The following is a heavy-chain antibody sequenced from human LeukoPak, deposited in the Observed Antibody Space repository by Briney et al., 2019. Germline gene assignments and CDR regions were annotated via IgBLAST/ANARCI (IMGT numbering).Heavy chain of an antibody. Sequence: SVKVSCKASGGTFSSYAISWVRQAPGQGLEWMGGIIPIFGTANYAQKFQGRVTITADESTSTAYMELSSLRSEDTAVYYCARDLLDGWGEGDYWGQGTLVTVSS. CDR2: IIPIFGTA. V-gene: IGHV1-69*01. J-gene: IGHJ4*02. D-gene: IGHD3-16*01. CDR3: ARDLLDGWGEGDY. CDR1: GGTFSSYA.